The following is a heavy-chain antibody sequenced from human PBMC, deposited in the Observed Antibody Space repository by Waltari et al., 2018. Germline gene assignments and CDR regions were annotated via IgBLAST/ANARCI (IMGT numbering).Heavy chain of an antibody. CDR1: GGSISRGSYY. CDR2: IYTSGST. CDR3: ARSVVIASNWFDP. V-gene: IGHV4-61*09. D-gene: IGHD2-21*01. Sequence: QVQLQESGPGLVKPSQTLSLTCTVSGGSISRGSYYWSWIRQPAGKGLEWIGYIYTSGSTNYNPSLKSRVTISVDTSKNQFSLKLSSVTAADTAVYYCARSVVIASNWFDPWGQGTLVTVSS. J-gene: IGHJ5*02.